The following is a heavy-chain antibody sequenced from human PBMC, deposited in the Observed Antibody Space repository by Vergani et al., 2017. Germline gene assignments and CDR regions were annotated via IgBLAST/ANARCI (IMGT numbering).Heavy chain of an antibody. D-gene: IGHD1-26*01. CDR1: GFTFSSYA. Sequence: QVQLVESGGGVVQPGRSLRLSCAASGFTFSSYAMHWVRQAPGKGLEWVAVISYDGSNKYYADSVKGRFTISRDNSKNTLYLQMNSLRAEDTAVYYCARDDGVGATPGYFDYWGQGTLVTVSS. J-gene: IGHJ4*02. CDR3: ARDDGVGATPGYFDY. CDR2: ISYDGSNK. V-gene: IGHV3-30-3*01.